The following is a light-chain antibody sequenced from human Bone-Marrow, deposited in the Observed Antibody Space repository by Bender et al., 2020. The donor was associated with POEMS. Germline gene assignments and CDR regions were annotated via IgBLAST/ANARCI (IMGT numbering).Light chain of an antibody. V-gene: IGLV3-1*01. CDR1: KLGDKY. J-gene: IGLJ3*02. Sequence: SYELTQPPSMSVSPGQTASITCSGDKLGDKYACWYQQKPGQSPVLVIYQDNRRPSGIPDRFSGSNSGSTATLTISGTQAMDEADYYCQAWDTGAALVFGRGTKLTVL. CDR3: QAWDTGAALV. CDR2: QDN.